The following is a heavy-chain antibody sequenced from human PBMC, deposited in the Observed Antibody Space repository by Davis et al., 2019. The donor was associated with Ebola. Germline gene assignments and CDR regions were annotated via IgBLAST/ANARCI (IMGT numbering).Heavy chain of an antibody. CDR2: ISGSGGST. CDR1: GFTFSSYA. CDR3: ARGGYYGSGSPHG. D-gene: IGHD3-10*01. V-gene: IGHV3-23*01. J-gene: IGHJ4*02. Sequence: PRGSLRLSCAASGFTFSSYAMSWVRQAPGKGLEWVSVISGSGGSTYYADSVKGRFTISRDNSKNTLYLQMNSLRAEDTAVYYCARGGYYGSGSPHGWGQGTLVTVSS.